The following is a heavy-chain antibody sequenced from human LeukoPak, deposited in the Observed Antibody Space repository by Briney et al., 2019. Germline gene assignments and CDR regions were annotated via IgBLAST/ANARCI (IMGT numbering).Heavy chain of an antibody. CDR1: GFTFSDHY. V-gene: IGHV3-72*01. J-gene: IGHJ4*02. CDR2: TRNKANSYTT. CDR3: ARESGLSAFDY. D-gene: IGHD2-15*01. Sequence: PGGSLRLSCAASGFTFSDHYMDWCRQAPGKGLEWVGRTRNKANSYTTEYAASVKGRFTISRDDSKNSLYLQMNSLKTEDTAVYYCARESGLSAFDYWGQETLVTVSS.